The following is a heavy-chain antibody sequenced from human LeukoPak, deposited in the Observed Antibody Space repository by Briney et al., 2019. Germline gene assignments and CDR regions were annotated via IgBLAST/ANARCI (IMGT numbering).Heavy chain of an antibody. CDR3: AREGSNDAFDI. CDR2: IWYDGSNK. Sequence: GGSLRLSCAASGFTFSSYGMHWVRQAPGKGLEWVAVIWYDGSNKYYADPVKGRFTISRDNSKNTLYLQMNSLRAEDTAVYYCAREGSNDAFDIWGQGTMVTVSS. V-gene: IGHV3-33*01. J-gene: IGHJ3*02. CDR1: GFTFSSYG.